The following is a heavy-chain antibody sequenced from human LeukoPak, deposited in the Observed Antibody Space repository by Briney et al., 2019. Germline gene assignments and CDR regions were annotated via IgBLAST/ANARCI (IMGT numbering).Heavy chain of an antibody. CDR2: ISYDGSNK. V-gene: IGHV3-30*18. CDR3: AKDSGD. J-gene: IGHJ4*02. Sequence: GGSLRLSCAASGSTFSSYGMHWVRQAPGKGLEWVAVISYDGSNKYYADSVKGRFTISRDNSKNTLYLQMNSLRAEDTAVYYCAKDSGDWGQGTLVTVSS. CDR1: GSTFSSYG. D-gene: IGHD3-10*01.